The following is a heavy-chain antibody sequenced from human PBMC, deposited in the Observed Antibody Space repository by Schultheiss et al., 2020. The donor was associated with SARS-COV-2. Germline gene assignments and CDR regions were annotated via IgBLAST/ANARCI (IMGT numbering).Heavy chain of an antibody. J-gene: IGHJ5*02. CDR2: IYYSGST. D-gene: IGHD3-22*01. Sequence: SETLSLTCTVSGGSISSSSYYWGWIRQPPGKGLEWIGSIYYSGSTYYNPSLKSRVTISVDTSKNQFSLKLSSVTAADTAVYYCARGIDDSSGYPLTLDAWGRGTLVTVSS. CDR1: GGSISSSSYY. V-gene: IGHV4-39*01. CDR3: ARGIDDSSGYPLTLDA.